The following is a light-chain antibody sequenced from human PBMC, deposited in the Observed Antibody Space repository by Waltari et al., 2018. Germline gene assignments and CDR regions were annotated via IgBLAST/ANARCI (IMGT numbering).Light chain of an antibody. CDR2: DAS. CDR1: QSVSSY. V-gene: IGKV3-11*01. CDR3: QQRSNWPT. Sequence: EIVLTQSPATLSLSPGERATLSCRASQSVSSYLAWYHQKPGQAPRLLIYDASNSATGIPARFSGSGSGTNFTLTISSLEPEDFAVYYCQQRSNWPTFGQGTKLEIK. J-gene: IGKJ2*01.